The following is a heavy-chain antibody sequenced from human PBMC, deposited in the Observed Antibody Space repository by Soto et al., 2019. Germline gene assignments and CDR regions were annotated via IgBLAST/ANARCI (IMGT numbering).Heavy chain of an antibody. J-gene: IGHJ5*02. Sequence: SETLSLTCTVSGGSINSYYWSWIRQPAGKGLEWVGRIYTSGSTNYNPSLKSRVTMSVDTSKNRFSLKLSSVTAADTAVYYCARGIYSKVGATIWFDPWGQGTLVTVSS. CDR3: ARGIYSKVGATIWFDP. CDR1: GGSINSYY. CDR2: IYTSGST. V-gene: IGHV4-4*07. D-gene: IGHD1-26*01.